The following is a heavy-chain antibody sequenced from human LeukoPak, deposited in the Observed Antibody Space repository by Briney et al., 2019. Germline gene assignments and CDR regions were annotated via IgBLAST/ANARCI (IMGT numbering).Heavy chain of an antibody. Sequence: GASVKVSCKASGYTFTSYGISWVRQAPGQGLEWMGWINPNSGGTKYAQKYQGRVTMTRDTSISTAYMELSRLSSDDTAVYYCAKDGYYYDSSGYYPDSWGQGTLVTVSS. J-gene: IGHJ5*01. CDR3: AKDGYYYDSSGYYPDS. D-gene: IGHD3-22*01. CDR2: INPNSGGT. V-gene: IGHV1-2*02. CDR1: GYTFTSYG.